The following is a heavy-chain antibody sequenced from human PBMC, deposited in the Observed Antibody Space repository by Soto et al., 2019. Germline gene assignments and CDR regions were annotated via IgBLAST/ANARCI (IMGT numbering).Heavy chain of an antibody. CDR3: ARAVISSGYYPAFFDY. D-gene: IGHD3-22*01. J-gene: IGHJ4*02. CDR1: GGSISSGGYS. Sequence: SETLSLTCAVSGGSISSGGYSWSWIRQPPGKGLEWIGYIYHSGSTYYNPSLKSRVTISVDRSKNQFSLKLSSVTAADTAVYYCARAVISSGYYPAFFDYWGQGTLVTVSS. V-gene: IGHV4-30-2*01. CDR2: IYHSGST.